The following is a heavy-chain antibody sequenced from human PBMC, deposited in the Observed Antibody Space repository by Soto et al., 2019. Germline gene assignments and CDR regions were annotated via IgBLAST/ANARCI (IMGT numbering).Heavy chain of an antibody. Sequence: QVQLVESGGGVDQPGRSLRLSCAASGFTFSSYAMHWVRQAPGKGLEWVAVISYDGSNKYYADSVKGRFTISRDNSKNTLYLQMNSLRAEDTAVYYCARGGSGWYKDGMDVWGQGTTVTVSS. CDR3: ARGGSGWYKDGMDV. J-gene: IGHJ6*02. CDR1: GFTFSSYA. V-gene: IGHV3-30-3*01. D-gene: IGHD6-19*01. CDR2: ISYDGSNK.